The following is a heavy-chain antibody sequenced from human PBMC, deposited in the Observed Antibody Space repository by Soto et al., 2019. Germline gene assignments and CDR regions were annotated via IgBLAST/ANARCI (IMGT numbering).Heavy chain of an antibody. J-gene: IGHJ4*02. Sequence: SETLSLTCTVSGGSISSSSYYWGWIRQPPGKGLEWIGSIYYSGSTYYNPSLKSRVTISVDTSKNQFSLKLSSVTAADTAVYYCARPRYNWNDRMYYFDYWGQGTLVTVSS. CDR3: ARPRYNWNDRMYYFDY. CDR1: GGSISSSSYY. D-gene: IGHD1-1*01. V-gene: IGHV4-39*01. CDR2: IYYSGST.